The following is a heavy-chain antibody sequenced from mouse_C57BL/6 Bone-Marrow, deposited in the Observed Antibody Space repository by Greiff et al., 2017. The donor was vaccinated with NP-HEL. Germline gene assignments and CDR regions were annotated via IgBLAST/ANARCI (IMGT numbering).Heavy chain of an antibody. CDR1: GYTFTSYW. CDR3: ARSVLITTVVADAMDY. J-gene: IGHJ4*01. CDR2: IHPNSGST. D-gene: IGHD1-1*01. V-gene: IGHV1-64*01. Sequence: QVQLQQPGAELVKPGASVKLSCKASGYTFTSYWMHWVKQRPGQGLEWIGMIHPNSGSTNYNEKFKSKATLTVDKSSSTAYMQLSSLTSEYSAVYDCARSVLITTVVADAMDYWGQGTSVTVSS.